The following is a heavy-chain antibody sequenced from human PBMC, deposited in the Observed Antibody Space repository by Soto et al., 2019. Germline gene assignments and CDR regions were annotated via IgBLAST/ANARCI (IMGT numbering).Heavy chain of an antibody. CDR2: IYYSGST. CDR1: GGSISSYY. V-gene: IGHV4-59*01. D-gene: IGHD5-18*01. CDR3: ARAYGYGSNAFDI. Sequence: SETLSLTCTVSGGSISSYYLSWIRQPPGKGLEWIGYIYYSGSTNYNPSLKSRVTISVDTSKNQFSLKLSSVTAADTAVYYCARAYGYGSNAFDIWGQGTMVTVSS. J-gene: IGHJ3*02.